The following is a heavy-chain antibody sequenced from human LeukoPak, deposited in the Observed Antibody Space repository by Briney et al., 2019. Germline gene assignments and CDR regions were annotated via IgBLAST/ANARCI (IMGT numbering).Heavy chain of an antibody. CDR3: AKDINYDSSGSFDY. J-gene: IGHJ4*02. CDR2: ISWNSGSI. CDR1: GFTFDDYA. Sequence: PGGPLRLSCAASGFTFDDYAMHWVRQAPGKGLEWVSGISWNSGSIGYADSVKGRFTISRDNAKNSLYLQMNSLRAEDTALYYCAKDINYDSSGSFDYWGQGTLVTVSS. D-gene: IGHD3-22*01. V-gene: IGHV3-9*01.